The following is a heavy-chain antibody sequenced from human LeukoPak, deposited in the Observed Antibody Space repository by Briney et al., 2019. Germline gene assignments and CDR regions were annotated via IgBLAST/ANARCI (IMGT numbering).Heavy chain of an antibody. V-gene: IGHV3-20*04. J-gene: IGHJ4*02. CDR2: INWNGGST. D-gene: IGHD3-22*01. Sequence: GGSLRLSCAASGFTFDDYGMSWVRQAPGKGLEWVSGINWNGGSTGYADSVKGRFTISRDNAKNSLYLQMNSLRAEDTALYYCARGAEYDSSGYYYSLFFDYWGQGTLVTVSS. CDR3: ARGAEYDSSGYYYSLFFDY. CDR1: GFTFDDYG.